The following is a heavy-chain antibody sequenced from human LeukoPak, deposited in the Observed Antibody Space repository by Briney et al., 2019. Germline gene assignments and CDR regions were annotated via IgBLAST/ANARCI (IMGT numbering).Heavy chain of an antibody. J-gene: IGHJ4*02. D-gene: IGHD1-26*01. V-gene: IGHV3-13*01. CDR1: GFTFSSYD. CDR2: IGTAGDT. CDR3: ARSLKSGSPFDY. Sequence: GGSLRLSCAASGFTFSSYDMHWVRQATGKGLEWVSAIGTAGDTYYPGSVKGRFTISRENAKNSLYLQMNSLRAEDTAVYYCARSLKSGSPFDYWGQGTLVTVSS.